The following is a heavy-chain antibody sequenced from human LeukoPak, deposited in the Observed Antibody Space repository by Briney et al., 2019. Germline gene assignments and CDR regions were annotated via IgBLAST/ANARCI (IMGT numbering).Heavy chain of an antibody. CDR2: VNHDGST. D-gene: IGHD3-16*02. V-gene: IGHV4-34*01. CDR1: GGSFSGYY. Sequence: SETLSRTCAVYGGSFSGYYWSWIRQPPGKGLEWIGEVNHDGSTNYNPSLKSRVTISVDTSKNQFSLKLSSVTAADTAVYYCARGGYDYVWGSYRGTGFDYWGQGTLVTVSS. CDR3: ARGGYDYVWGSYRGTGFDY. J-gene: IGHJ4*02.